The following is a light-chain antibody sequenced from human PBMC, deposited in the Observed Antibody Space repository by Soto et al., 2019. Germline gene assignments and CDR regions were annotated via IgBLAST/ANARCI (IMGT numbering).Light chain of an antibody. CDR1: QSVSGN. CDR3: QQYNNWPALT. CDR2: GAS. V-gene: IGKV3D-15*01. Sequence: EIVMTQSPATLSVSPGERATLSCRASQSVSGNLAWYQQKPGQAPSPLIYGASTRATGIPARFSGSGSGTEFTLTISSLQSEDFAVYYCQQYNNWPALTFGGGTKVEVK. J-gene: IGKJ4*01.